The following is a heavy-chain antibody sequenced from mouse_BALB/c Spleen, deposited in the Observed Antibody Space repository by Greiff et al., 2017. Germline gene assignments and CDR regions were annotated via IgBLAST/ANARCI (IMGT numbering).Heavy chain of an antibody. V-gene: IGHV1-87*01. CDR1: GYTFTSYW. D-gene: IGHD2-14*01. CDR3: AYRYDGWFAY. J-gene: IGHJ3*01. CDR2: IYPGDGDT. Sequence: VQLQQSGAELARPGASVKLSCKASGYTFTSYWMQWVKQRPGQGLEWIGAIYPGDGDTRYTQKFKGKATLTADKSSSTAYMQLSSLASEDSAVYYCAYRYDGWFAYWGQGTLVTVSA.